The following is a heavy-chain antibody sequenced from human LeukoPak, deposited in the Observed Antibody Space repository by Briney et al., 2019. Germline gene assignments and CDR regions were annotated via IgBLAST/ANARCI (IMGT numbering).Heavy chain of an antibody. J-gene: IGHJ6*02. Sequence: GRSLRLSCAASGFTFYDYAKHWVRQAPGKGLEWVSGISWNSGSIGYADSVKGRFTISRDNAKNSLYLQMNSLRAEDTALYYCAKGYCSSTSCYYYYGMDVWGQGTTVTVSS. V-gene: IGHV3-9*01. CDR1: GFTFYDYA. CDR2: ISWNSGSI. CDR3: AKGYCSSTSCYYYYGMDV. D-gene: IGHD2-2*01.